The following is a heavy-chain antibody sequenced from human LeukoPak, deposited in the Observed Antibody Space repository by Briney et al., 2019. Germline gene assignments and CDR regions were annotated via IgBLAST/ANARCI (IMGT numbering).Heavy chain of an antibody. Sequence: PSETLSLTCAVYGGSFSGYYWGWIRQPPGKGLEWIGSIYHSGSTYYNPSFKSRVTISVDTSKNQFSLKLSSVTAADTAVYYCARDGYSISWYTPEFDYWGQGTLVTVSS. CDR3: ARDGYSISWYTPEFDY. V-gene: IGHV4-38-2*02. J-gene: IGHJ4*02. D-gene: IGHD6-13*01. CDR1: GGSFSGYY. CDR2: IYHSGST.